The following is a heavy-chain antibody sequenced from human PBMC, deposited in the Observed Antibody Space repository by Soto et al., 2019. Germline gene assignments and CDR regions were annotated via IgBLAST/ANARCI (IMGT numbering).Heavy chain of an antibody. J-gene: IGHJ6*03. CDR1: GGSISSYY. CDR2: IYYSGST. D-gene: IGHD4-17*01. CDR3: AKGIPYGDYTHYYYYMDV. V-gene: IGHV4-59*01. Sequence: SETLSLTCTVSGGSISSYYWSWIRQPPGKGLEWIGYIYYSGSTNYNPSLKSRVTISVDTSKNQFSLKLSSVTAADTAVYYCAKGIPYGDYTHYYYYMDVWGKGTTVTVSS.